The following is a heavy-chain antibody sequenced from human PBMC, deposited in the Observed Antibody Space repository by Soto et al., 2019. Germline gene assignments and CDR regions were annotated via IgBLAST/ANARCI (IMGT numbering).Heavy chain of an antibody. D-gene: IGHD1-7*01. CDR3: TTAGFNWNSYYYYYAMDV. J-gene: IGHJ6*02. CDR1: GFTFSNAW. V-gene: IGHV3-15*07. CDR2: IKSKTDGGTT. Sequence: GGSLRLSCAASGFTFSNAWMNWVRQAPGKGLEWVGRIKSKTDGGTTDYAAPVKGRFTISRDDSKNTLYLQMNSLKTEDTAVYYCTTAGFNWNSYYYYYAMDVWGQGTTVTVSS.